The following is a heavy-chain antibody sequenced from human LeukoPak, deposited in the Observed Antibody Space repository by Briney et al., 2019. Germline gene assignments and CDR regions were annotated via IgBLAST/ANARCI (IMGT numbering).Heavy chain of an antibody. D-gene: IGHD6-19*01. V-gene: IGHV3-49*04. CDR3: TRGVAVAGLPQDY. Sequence: GGSLRLSCTASGFTFGDYAMSWVRQAPGKGLEWVDFIRSKAYGGTTEYAASVKGRFTSSRDDSKSIAYLQMNSLKTEDTAVYYCTRGVAVAGLPQDYWGQGTLVTVSS. J-gene: IGHJ4*02. CDR1: GFTFGDYA. CDR2: IRSKAYGGTT.